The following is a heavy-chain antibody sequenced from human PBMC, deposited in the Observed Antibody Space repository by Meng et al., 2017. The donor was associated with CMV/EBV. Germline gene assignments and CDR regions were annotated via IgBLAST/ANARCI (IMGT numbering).Heavy chain of an antibody. Sequence: LHVRESGPGLWRPSDTLSLTCTVSGGSISSSSYYWGWIRQPPGKGLEWIGSIYYSGSTYYNPSLKSRVTISVDTSKNQFSLKLSSVTAADTAVYYCASLAGDYWGQGTLVTVSS. J-gene: IGHJ4*02. D-gene: IGHD3-10*01. CDR1: GGSISSSSYY. CDR3: ASLAGDY. V-gene: IGHV4-39*07. CDR2: IYYSGST.